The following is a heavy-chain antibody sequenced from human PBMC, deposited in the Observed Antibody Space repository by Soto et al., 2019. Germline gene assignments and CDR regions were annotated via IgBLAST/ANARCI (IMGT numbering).Heavy chain of an antibody. D-gene: IGHD5-18*01. CDR2: INAGNGNT. V-gene: IGHV1-3*01. CDR1: GYTFTSYA. Sequence: QVQLVQSGAEVKKPGASVKVSCKASGYTFTSYAMHWVRQAPEQRLEWMGWINAGNGNTKYSQKFQGRVTITRDTSASTAYMELSSLRSEDTAVYYCARRGYRNYYYYGMDVWGQGTTVTVSS. J-gene: IGHJ6*02. CDR3: ARRGYRNYYYYGMDV.